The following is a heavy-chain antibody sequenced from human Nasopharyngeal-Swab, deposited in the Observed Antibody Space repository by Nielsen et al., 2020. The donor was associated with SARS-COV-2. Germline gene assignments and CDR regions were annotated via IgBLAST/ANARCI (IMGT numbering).Heavy chain of an antibody. V-gene: IGHV1-46*01. J-gene: IGHJ2*01. D-gene: IGHD4-23*01. Sequence: WVGQAPGQGLEWMGIINPSGGSTSYAQKFQGRVTMTRDTSTSTVYMELSSLRSEDTAVYYCARARAVVTPNWYFDLWGRGTLVTVSS. CDR3: ARARAVVTPNWYFDL. CDR2: INPSGGST.